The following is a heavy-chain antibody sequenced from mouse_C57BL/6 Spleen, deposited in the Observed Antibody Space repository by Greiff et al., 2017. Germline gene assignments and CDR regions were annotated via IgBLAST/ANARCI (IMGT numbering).Heavy chain of an antibody. V-gene: IGHV8-12*01. CDR3: ARAYDYDGLPAY. CDR2: IYWDDDK. CDR1: GFSLSTSGMG. J-gene: IGHJ3*01. D-gene: IGHD2-4*01. Sequence: QVTLKESGPGILQSSQTLSMTCSFSGFSLSTSGMGVSWIRQPSGKGLEWLAHIYWDDDKRYNPSLKSRLTISKDTSRNQVFLKITSVDTADTATYYCARAYDYDGLPAYWGQGTLVTVSA.